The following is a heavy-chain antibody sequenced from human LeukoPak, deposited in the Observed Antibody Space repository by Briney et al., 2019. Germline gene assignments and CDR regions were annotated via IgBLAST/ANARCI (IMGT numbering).Heavy chain of an antibody. V-gene: IGHV4-59*07. CDR3: ARGLNGGSSGYYYDY. CDR2: IYYSGST. D-gene: IGHD3-22*01. J-gene: IGHJ4*02. CDR1: GGSISSYY. Sequence: IPSDTLSLTCTVSGGSISSYYWSWIRQPPGKGLEWIGYIYYSGSTNYNPSLNSRVTIPVDTSKNQFSLKLSSVTAPDTAVYYCARGLNGGSSGYYYDYWRQGTLVTVSS.